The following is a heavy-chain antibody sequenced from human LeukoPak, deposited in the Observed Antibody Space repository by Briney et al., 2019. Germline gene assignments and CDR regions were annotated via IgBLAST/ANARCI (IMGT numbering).Heavy chain of an antibody. Sequence: SLRLSCAASWFTVSSIYMSWFRQAPRKGLQWVSVIYSGGNTYYADSVKGRFTISRDNSKNTVYLQMNSLRAEDTAVYYCARGETSSYDYWGQGTLVTVSS. J-gene: IGHJ4*02. CDR2: IYSGGNT. V-gene: IGHV3-53*01. CDR1: WFTVSSIY. D-gene: IGHD2-2*01. CDR3: ARGETSSYDY.